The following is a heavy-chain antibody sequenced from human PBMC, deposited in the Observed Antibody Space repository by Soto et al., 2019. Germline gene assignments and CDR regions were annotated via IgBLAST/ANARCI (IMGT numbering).Heavy chain of an antibody. CDR3: ARQMSGSYVFWYFDL. Sequence: QVQLQQWGAGLLKPSETLSLTCAVYGGSFSGYYWSWIRQPPGKGLEWIGEINHSGSTNYNPSLKSRVTISVDTSKNQFSLKLSSVTAADTAVYYCARQMSGSYVFWYFDLWGRGTLVTVSS. D-gene: IGHD1-26*01. J-gene: IGHJ2*01. V-gene: IGHV4-34*01. CDR2: INHSGST. CDR1: GGSFSGYY.